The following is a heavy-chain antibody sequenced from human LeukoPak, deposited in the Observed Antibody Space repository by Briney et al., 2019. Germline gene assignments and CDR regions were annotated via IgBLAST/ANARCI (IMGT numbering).Heavy chain of an antibody. CDR3: AKRAEGDDILTGYYFDY. D-gene: IGHD3-9*01. CDR1: GFTFNTYG. CDR2: ISGSGGAT. Sequence: GGTLRLSCAASGFTFNTYGMSWVRQAPGKGLEWVSGISGSGGATYYADSVKGRFTISRDNSKNTLYLQMNSLRADDTAVYYCAKRAEGDDILTGYYFDYWGQGTLVTVSS. J-gene: IGHJ4*02. V-gene: IGHV3-23*01.